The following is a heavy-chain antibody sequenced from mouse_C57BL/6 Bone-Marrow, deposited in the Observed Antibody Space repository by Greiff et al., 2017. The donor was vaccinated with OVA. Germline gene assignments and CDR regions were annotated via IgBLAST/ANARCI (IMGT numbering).Heavy chain of an antibody. J-gene: IGHJ3*01. CDR2: IYPGSGST. CDR1: GYTFTSYW. D-gene: IGHD1-1*01. V-gene: IGHV1-55*01. CDR3: ARYWDGSSWDWFAY. Sequence: QVQLQQSGAELVKPGASVKMSCKASGYTFTSYWITWVKQRPGQGLEWIGDIYPGSGSTNYNEKFKSKATLTVDTSSSTAYMQLSSLTSEDSAVYYCARYWDGSSWDWFAYWGQGTLVTVSA.